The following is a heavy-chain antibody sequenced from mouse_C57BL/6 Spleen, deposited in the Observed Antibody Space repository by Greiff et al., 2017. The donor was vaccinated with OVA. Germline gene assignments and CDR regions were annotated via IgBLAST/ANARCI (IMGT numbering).Heavy chain of an antibody. CDR2: IYPGDGDT. D-gene: IGHD3-2*02. CDR1: GYAFSSSW. V-gene: IGHV1-82*01. J-gene: IGHJ4*01. Sequence: QVQLKQSGPELVKPGASVKISCKASGYAFSSSWMNWVKQRPGKGLEWIGRIYPGDGDTNYNGKFKGKATLTADKSYSTAYMQLSSLTSEDSAVYFCAREERDSSGYKAMDYWGQGTSVTVSS. CDR3: AREERDSSGYKAMDY.